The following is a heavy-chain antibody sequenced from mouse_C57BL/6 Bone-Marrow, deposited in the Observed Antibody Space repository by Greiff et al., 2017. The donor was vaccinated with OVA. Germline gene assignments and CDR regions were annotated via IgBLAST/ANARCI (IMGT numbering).Heavy chain of an antibody. J-gene: IGHJ1*03. V-gene: IGHV1-7*01. CDR3: ARERVGWL. Sequence: GQLQQEGAERAKPGAAGKRGEKEGGENRTSYGMHWVKQRPGQGLEWIGYINPSSGYTKYNQKFKDKATLTADKSSSTAYMQLSSLTYEDSAVYYCARERVGWLWGTGTTVTVSS. CDR1: GENRTSYG. CDR2: INPSSGYT. D-gene: IGHD1-3*01.